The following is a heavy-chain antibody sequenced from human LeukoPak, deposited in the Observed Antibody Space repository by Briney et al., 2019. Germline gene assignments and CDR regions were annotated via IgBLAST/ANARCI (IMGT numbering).Heavy chain of an antibody. D-gene: IGHD3-10*01. CDR1: GYTFTSYD. CDR2: ISAYNGNT. CDR3: ARAHYYGSGRSWFDP. J-gene: IGHJ5*02. Sequence: ASVKVSCKASGYTFTSYDINWVRQATGQGLEWMGWISAYNGNTNYAQKLQGRVTMTTDTSTSTAYMELRRLRSDDTAVYYCARAHYYGSGRSWFDPWGQGTLVTVSS. V-gene: IGHV1-18*01.